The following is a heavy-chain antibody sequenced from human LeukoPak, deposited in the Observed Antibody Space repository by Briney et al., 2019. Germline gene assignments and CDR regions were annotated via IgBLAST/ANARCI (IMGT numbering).Heavy chain of an antibody. J-gene: IGHJ4*02. Sequence: PSETLSLTCTVSGGSISSYYWSWIRQPPGKGLEWIGYIYYSGSTNYNPSLKSRVTISVDTSKNQFSLKLSSVTAADTAVYYCARAGYSYMYYFDHWGQGTLVTVSS. CDR3: ARAGYSYMYYFDH. CDR1: GGSISSYY. CDR2: IYYSGST. D-gene: IGHD5-18*01. V-gene: IGHV4-59*01.